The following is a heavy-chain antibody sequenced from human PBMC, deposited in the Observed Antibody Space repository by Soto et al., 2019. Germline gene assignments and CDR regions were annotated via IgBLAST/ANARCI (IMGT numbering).Heavy chain of an antibody. CDR1: GYTFTSYG. D-gene: IGHD3-3*01. CDR3: ARDGHEYYDFWSGYYTGSPYGMDV. Sequence: ASVKVSCKESGYTFTSYGISWVRQAPGQGLEWMGWISAYNGNTNYAQKLQGRVTMTTDTSTSTAYMELRSLRSDYTALYYCARDGHEYYDFWSGYYTGSPYGMDVWGQRTTVTVSS. V-gene: IGHV1-18*04. CDR2: ISAYNGNT. J-gene: IGHJ6*02.